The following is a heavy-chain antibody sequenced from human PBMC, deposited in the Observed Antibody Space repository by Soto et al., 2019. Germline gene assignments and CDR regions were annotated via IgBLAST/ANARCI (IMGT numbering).Heavy chain of an antibody. J-gene: IGHJ6*02. D-gene: IGHD3-22*01. V-gene: IGHV3-30-3*01. CDR2: ISYDGSNK. Sequence: GGSLRLSCAASGFTFSSYAMHWVRQAPGKGLEWVAVISYDGSNKYYADSVKGRFTISRDNSKNTLYLQMNSLRAEDTAVYYCARGITMIVVATIHLTGMDVWGQGTTVTVSS. CDR1: GFTFSSYA. CDR3: ARGITMIVVATIHLTGMDV.